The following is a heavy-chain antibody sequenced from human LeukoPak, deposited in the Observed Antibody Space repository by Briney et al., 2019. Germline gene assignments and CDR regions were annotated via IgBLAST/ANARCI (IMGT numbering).Heavy chain of an antibody. CDR3: ARGTGDAHDFDY. Sequence: PSETLSLTCTVSGGSISSYYWSWVRQAPGKGLEWVANIKQDGSEKYYVDSVKGRFTISRDNAKNSLYLQMNSLRAEDTAVYYCARGTGDAHDFDYWGQGTLVTVSS. CDR2: IKQDGSEK. D-gene: IGHD7-27*01. V-gene: IGHV3-7*01. J-gene: IGHJ4*02. CDR1: GGSISSYY.